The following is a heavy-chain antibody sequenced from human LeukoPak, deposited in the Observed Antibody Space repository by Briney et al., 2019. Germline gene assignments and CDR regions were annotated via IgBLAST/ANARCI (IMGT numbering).Heavy chain of an antibody. CDR3: AREYNYYDSSGWDAFEI. Sequence: SQTLSLTCTVSGGSISSGSFSWTWIRQPAGEGLEWIGRIYPSGNTHYNPSLRSRVSVSVDTSNNQFSLRLRSVTAADTAVYYCAREYNYYDSSGWDAFEIWGQGTMVTVSS. CDR1: GGSISSGSFS. D-gene: IGHD3-22*01. J-gene: IGHJ3*02. CDR2: IYPSGNT. V-gene: IGHV4-61*02.